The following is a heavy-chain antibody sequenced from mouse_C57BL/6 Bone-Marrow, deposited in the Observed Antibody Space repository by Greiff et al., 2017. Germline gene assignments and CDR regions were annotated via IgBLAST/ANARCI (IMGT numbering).Heavy chain of an antibody. V-gene: IGHV1-62-2*01. CDR2: FYPGSGST. J-gene: IGHJ4*01. D-gene: IGHD2-3*01. CDR1: GYTFTEYT. CDR3: ARHVSWLLYAMDY. Sequence: VQLVESGAELVKPGASVKLSCKASGYTFTEYTIHWVKQRPGQGLEWIGWFYPGSGSTKYNEKFKDKATLTVDKSSSTVYMKLRRLTSEDSAVYYCARHVSWLLYAMDYWGQGTSVTVSS.